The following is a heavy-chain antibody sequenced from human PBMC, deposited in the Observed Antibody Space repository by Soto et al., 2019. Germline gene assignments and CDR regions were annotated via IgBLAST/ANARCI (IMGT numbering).Heavy chain of an antibody. J-gene: IGHJ4*02. CDR3: AEGREDLAQVDY. D-gene: IGHD1-26*01. Sequence: EVQLLESGGGLVQPGGSLRLSCAASGFTFSSYAMSWVRQAPGKGLEWVSAISGSGGSTYHADSVKGRFTISRDNSKNTLYRQMNSLRAEETAVYYCAEGREDLAQVDYWGQGTLVTVSS. CDR2: ISGSGGST. V-gene: IGHV3-23*01. CDR1: GFTFSSYA.